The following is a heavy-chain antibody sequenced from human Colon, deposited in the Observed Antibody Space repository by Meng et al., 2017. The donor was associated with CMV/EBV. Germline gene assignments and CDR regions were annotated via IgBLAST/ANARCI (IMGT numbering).Heavy chain of an antibody. D-gene: IGHD2-8*02. CDR2: SRNRANIYTT. CDR1: GFTFSDHY. V-gene: IGHV3-72*01. Sequence: GESLKISCATSGFTFSDHYMDWVRQAPGRGLEWVGRSRNRANIYTTEYAPSVRGRFTISRDESKKLLFLHITSLKTEDTAVYYRTSGYWYETYFDHWGQGTLVTVSS. CDR3: TSGYWYETYFDH. J-gene: IGHJ4*02.